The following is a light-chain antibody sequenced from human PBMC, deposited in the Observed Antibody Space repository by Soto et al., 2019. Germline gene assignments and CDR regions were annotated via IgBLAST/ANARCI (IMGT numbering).Light chain of an antibody. CDR3: CSYAGSRTHVL. J-gene: IGLJ2*01. Sequence: ALTQPASVSGSPGQSITISCIGTSSDVGSYNLVSWYQQHPGKAPKVLIYEVSERPSGVSNRFSGSKSGNTASLTISGLQAEDEAEYYCCSYAGSRTHVLFGGGTKLTVL. CDR1: SSDVGSYNL. V-gene: IGLV2-23*02. CDR2: EVS.